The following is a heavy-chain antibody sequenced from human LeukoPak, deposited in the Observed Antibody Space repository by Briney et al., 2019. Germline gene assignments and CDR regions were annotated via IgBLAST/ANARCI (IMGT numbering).Heavy chain of an antibody. CDR1: GGSIRSSSIYF. D-gene: IGHD1-1*01. J-gene: IGHJ3*02. CDR3: ARHNDPGHAFDI. V-gene: IGHV4-39*01. CDR2: IYYSGST. Sequence: SETLSLTCTVSGGSIRSSSIYFWSWIRQPPGKGLEWIATIYYSGSTYYSPSLKSRVSISIDTSKSQFSLKLSSVTAADTAVYYCARHNDPGHAFDIWGQGTMVTVSS.